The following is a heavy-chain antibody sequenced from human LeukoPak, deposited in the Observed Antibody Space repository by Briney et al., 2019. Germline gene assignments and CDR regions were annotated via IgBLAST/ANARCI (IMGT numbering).Heavy chain of an antibody. CDR2: IYYSGST. J-gene: IGHJ4*02. D-gene: IGHD4-17*01. Sequence: SETLSLTCTVSGGSISSSSYYWGWIRQPPGKGLEWIGSIYYSGSTYYNPSLKSRVTISVDTSKNQFSLKLSSVTAADTAVYYCARLASRWGYGLEYYFDYWGQGTLVTVSS. V-gene: IGHV4-39*01. CDR1: GGSISSSSYY. CDR3: ARLASRWGYGLEYYFDY.